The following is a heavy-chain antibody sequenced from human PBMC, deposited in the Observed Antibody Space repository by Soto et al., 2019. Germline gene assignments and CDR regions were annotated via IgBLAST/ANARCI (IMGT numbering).Heavy chain of an antibody. CDR3: ASFDYGLRIAVAGTGAFDI. J-gene: IGHJ3*02. CDR2: IYHSGST. D-gene: IGHD6-19*01. CDR1: GGSISSSNW. V-gene: IGHV4-4*02. Sequence: SETLSLTCAVSGGSISSSNWWSWVRQPPGRGLEWIGEIYHSGSTNYNPSLKSRVTISVDKSKNQFSLKLSSVTAADMAVYYCASFDYGLRIAVAGTGAFDIWGQGTMVTVSS.